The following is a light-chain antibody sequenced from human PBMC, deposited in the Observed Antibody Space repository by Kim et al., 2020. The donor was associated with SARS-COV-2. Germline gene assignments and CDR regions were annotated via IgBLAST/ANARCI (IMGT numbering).Light chain of an antibody. CDR3: SSYTSSSTLI. J-gene: IGLJ2*01. Sequence: QSALTQPPSVSGSPGQSVTISCTGTSSDVGSYNRVSWYQQPPGTAPKLIIYEVSDRPSGVPHRFSGSKSGNTASLTISWLQTVDEADYYCSSYTSSSTLIFGGGTKVTV. CDR1: SSDVGSYNR. CDR2: EVS. V-gene: IGLV2-18*02.